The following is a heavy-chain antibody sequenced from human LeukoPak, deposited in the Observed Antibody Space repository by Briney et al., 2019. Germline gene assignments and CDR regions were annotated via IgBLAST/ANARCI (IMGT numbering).Heavy chain of an antibody. Sequence: ASVKVSCKASGYTFTGYYMHWVRQAPGQGLEWMGWINPNSGGTNYAQKFQGRVTMTRDTSISTAYMELSRLRSDDTAVYYCARVLLCTNGVCLNWFDPWGQGTLVTVSS. V-gene: IGHV1-2*02. D-gene: IGHD2-8*01. CDR2: INPNSGGT. CDR1: GYTFTGYY. J-gene: IGHJ5*02. CDR3: ARVLLCTNGVCLNWFDP.